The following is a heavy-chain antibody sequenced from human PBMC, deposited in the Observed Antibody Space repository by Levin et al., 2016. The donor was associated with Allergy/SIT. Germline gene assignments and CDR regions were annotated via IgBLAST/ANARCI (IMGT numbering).Heavy chain of an antibody. J-gene: IGHJ5*02. V-gene: IGHV4-59*01. CDR1: GGSISLYY. CDR3: AGGHIAVAGFRWFDP. CDR2: IYYSGST. D-gene: IGHD6-19*01. Sequence: SETLSLTCTVSGGSISLYYWNWIRQPPGKGLEWIGHIYYSGSTNYNPSLKSRVTISVDTSKNQFSLKLSSVTAADTAVYYCAGGHIAVAGFRWFDPWGQGTLVTVSS.